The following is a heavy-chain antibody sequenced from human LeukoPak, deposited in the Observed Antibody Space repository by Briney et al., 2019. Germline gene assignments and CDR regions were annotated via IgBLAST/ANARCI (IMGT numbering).Heavy chain of an antibody. CDR2: INHSGST. CDR3: ARWDIVGATDDAFDI. Sequence: PSETLSLTCTVCGGSISIYYWSWIRQPPGKGLEWIGEINHSGSTNYNPSLKSRVTISVDTSKNQFSLKLSSVTAADTAVYYCARWDIVGATDDAFDIWGQGTMVTVSS. J-gene: IGHJ3*02. CDR1: GGSISIYY. V-gene: IGHV4-34*01. D-gene: IGHD1-26*01.